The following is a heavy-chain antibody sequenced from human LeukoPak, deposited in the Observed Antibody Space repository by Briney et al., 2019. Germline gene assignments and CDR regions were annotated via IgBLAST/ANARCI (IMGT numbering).Heavy chain of an antibody. J-gene: IGHJ5*02. D-gene: IGHD3-3*01. CDR2: IYSGGST. CDR3: AKDLTYYDFWSGYYRWFDP. V-gene: IGHV3-53*01. Sequence: GGSLRLSCAASGFTVSSNYMSWVRQAPGKGLEWVSVIYSGGSTYYADSVKGRFTISRDNSKNTLYLQMNSLRAEDTAVYYCAKDLTYYDFWSGYYRWFDPWGQGTLVTVSS. CDR1: GFTVSSNY.